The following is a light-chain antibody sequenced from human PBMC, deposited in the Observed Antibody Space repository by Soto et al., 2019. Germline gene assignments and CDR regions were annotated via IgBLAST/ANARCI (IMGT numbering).Light chain of an antibody. V-gene: IGLV1-51*01. CDR2: DNN. Sequence: QYVLTQPPSVSEAPRQTVAISCSGSSSNIGNNYVSWYHRVPGSAPKLLIYDNNERPSGIPDRFSGSKSGTSATLDITGLQTGDEGDYYCGTWDSRLRVVVFGGGTKLTVL. CDR1: SSNIGNNY. J-gene: IGLJ2*01. CDR3: GTWDSRLRVVV.